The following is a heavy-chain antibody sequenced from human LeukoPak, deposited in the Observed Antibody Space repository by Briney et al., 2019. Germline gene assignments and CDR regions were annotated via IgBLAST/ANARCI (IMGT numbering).Heavy chain of an antibody. Sequence: GGSLRLSYAASGFTFSSYSMNWVRQAPGKGLEWVSSISSSSSYIYYADSVKGRFTISRDNAKNSLYLQMNSLRAEDTAVYYCAKRASGSGTSLYYFDYWGQGTLVTVSS. CDR3: AKRASGSGTSLYYFDY. D-gene: IGHD3-10*01. V-gene: IGHV3-21*01. CDR2: ISSSSSYI. J-gene: IGHJ4*02. CDR1: GFTFSSYS.